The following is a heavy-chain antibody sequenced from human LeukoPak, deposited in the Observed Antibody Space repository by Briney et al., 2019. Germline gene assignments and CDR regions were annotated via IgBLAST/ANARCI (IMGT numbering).Heavy chain of an antibody. CDR2: INPNSGGT. CDR3: ARNWNYYDKSGYYNPPGYFDY. CDR1: GYTFTGNY. V-gene: IGHV1-2*02. Sequence: ASVKVSCKASGYTFTGNYIHWVRQAPGQGLEWMGWINPNSGGTNSAQKFQGRVTMTRDTSISTAYMELSRLRSDDTAVYYCARNWNYYDKSGYYNPPGYFDYWGQGTLVTVSS. D-gene: IGHD3-22*01. J-gene: IGHJ4*02.